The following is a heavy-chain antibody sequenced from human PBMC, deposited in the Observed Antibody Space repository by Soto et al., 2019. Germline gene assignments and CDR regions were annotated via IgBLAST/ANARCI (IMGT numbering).Heavy chain of an antibody. CDR2: VHISGHS. D-gene: IGHD1-1*01. CDR1: SGSVRAPDW. J-gene: IGHJ5*01. V-gene: IGHV4-4*02. Sequence: SETLSLTCTLSSGSVRAPDWWNWVRQSPDKGLEWIAEVHISGHSNYNPSLRSRVSVSIDSSKNQYYLNLNSVTAADTAIYYCARVRQGCSANNCYFDPWGQGTQVTVSS. CDR3: ARVRQGCSANNCYFDP.